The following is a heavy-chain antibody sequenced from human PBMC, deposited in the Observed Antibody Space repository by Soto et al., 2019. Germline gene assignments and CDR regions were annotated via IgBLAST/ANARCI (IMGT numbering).Heavy chain of an antibody. V-gene: IGHV1-69*12. J-gene: IGHJ5*02. CDR1: GGTFGNTA. D-gene: IGHD3-3*01. CDR3: AREGDPGYSFWIGPLGGGRFDP. CDR2: IVPMFGTA. Sequence: QVQLVQSGAEVKEPGSSVNVSCKTSGGTFGNTAVTWVRQAPGQGLEWIGGIVPMFGTANYAQKVRGRVTITADESTRTAYMELSSLRSDDTAVYYCAREGDPGYSFWIGPLGGGRFDPWGQGTLVTVSS.